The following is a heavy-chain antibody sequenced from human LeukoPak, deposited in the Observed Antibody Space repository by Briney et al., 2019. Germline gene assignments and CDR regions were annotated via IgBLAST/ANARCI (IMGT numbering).Heavy chain of an antibody. CDR2: IKEDGSEI. D-gene: IGHD3-3*01. J-gene: IGHJ4*02. CDR1: GFIFNDYW. Sequence: GGSLRLSCAASGFIFNDYWMHWVRQAPGKGLEWVANIKEDGSEIYYVDSVKGRFTISRDNARNSLYLQMNSLRAEDTAVYYCARKGYGDFWSGYLYFDYWGQGTLVTVSS. V-gene: IGHV3-7*01. CDR3: ARKGYGDFWSGYLYFDY.